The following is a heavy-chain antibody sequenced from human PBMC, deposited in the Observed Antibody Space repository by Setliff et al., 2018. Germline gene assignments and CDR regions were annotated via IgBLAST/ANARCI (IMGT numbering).Heavy chain of an antibody. Sequence: SETLSLTCTISGDSNSDISYYWGFIRQSPGKGPEWIGSIYYSGTAYYNPSLESRVTMFVDTSKNRFSLRLSSVTAADTAVYYCARHPREGLSGNYKFDYWGRGTLVTVSS. D-gene: IGHD3-22*01. CDR1: GDSNSDISYY. CDR3: ARHPREGLSGNYKFDY. CDR2: IYYSGTA. J-gene: IGHJ4*02. V-gene: IGHV4-39*01.